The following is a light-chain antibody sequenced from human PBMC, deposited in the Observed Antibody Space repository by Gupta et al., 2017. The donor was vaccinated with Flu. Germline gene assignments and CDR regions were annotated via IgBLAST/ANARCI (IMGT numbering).Light chain of an antibody. CDR1: QGISSW. CDR2: AAS. Sequence: DIQMTQSPSSVSASVGDRVSTITCRASQGISSWLAWYQQKPGKAPKLLIYAASRLQSGVPSRFSGSGSGTXFTLTIXSLQPEDFANYYCQHANSFPTTFGXGTKMEIK. V-gene: IGKV1-12*01. J-gene: IGKJ2*01. CDR3: QHANSFPTT.